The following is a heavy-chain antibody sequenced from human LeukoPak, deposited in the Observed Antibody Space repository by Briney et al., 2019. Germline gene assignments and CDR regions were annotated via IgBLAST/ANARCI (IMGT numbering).Heavy chain of an antibody. CDR2: INPSGGST. CDR1: GYTFTSYY. J-gene: IGHJ4*02. CDR3: AKGIVVVPAAIYFDY. Sequence: ASVKVSCKASGYTFTSYYMHWVRQAPGQGLEWMGIINPSGGSTSYAQKFQGRVTMTRDTSTSTVYMELSSLRSEDTAVYYCAKGIVVVPAAIYFDYWGQGTLVTVSS. D-gene: IGHD2-2*01. V-gene: IGHV1-46*01.